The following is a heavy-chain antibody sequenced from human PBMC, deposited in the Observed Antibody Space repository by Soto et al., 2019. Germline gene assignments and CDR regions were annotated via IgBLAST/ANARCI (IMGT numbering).Heavy chain of an antibody. CDR1: GGSINGYY. CDR2: VYYTGST. J-gene: IGHJ6*02. CDR3: ARSYPNTIFGVVPSRGLDV. Sequence: SETLSLTCTISGGSINGYYWSWIRQPPGKGLEWIGYVYYTGSTNFNPSLKNRVIISVDTSKNQFSLKLSSVTAADTAVYYCARSYPNTIFGVVPSRGLDVWGQGTTVTVSS. D-gene: IGHD3-3*01. V-gene: IGHV4-59*01.